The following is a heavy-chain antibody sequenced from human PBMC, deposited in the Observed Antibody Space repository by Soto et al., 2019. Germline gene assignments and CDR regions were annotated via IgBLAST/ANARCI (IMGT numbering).Heavy chain of an antibody. Sequence: ASVKVSCKASGGTFSSYAISWVRQAPGQGLEWMGGIIPIFGTANYAQKFQGRVTITADESTSTAYMELSSLRSEDTAVYYCARDLRFLEWLSRPHYGMDVWGQGTTVTVSS. CDR2: IIPIFGTA. D-gene: IGHD3-3*01. J-gene: IGHJ6*02. CDR3: ARDLRFLEWLSRPHYGMDV. CDR1: GGTFSSYA. V-gene: IGHV1-69*13.